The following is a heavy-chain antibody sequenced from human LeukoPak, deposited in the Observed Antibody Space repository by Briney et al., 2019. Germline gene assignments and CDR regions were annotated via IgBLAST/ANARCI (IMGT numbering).Heavy chain of an antibody. J-gene: IGHJ6*03. CDR3: ARDNRSGSYYDDYYYYYYYMDV. D-gene: IGHD1-26*01. Sequence: ASVKVSCKASGGTFSSYAISWVRQAPGQGLEWMGGIIPIFGTANYAQKFQGRVTITTDESTSTAYMELSSLRSEDAAVYYCARDNRSGSYYDDYYYYYYYMDVWGKGTTVTVSS. CDR2: IIPIFGTA. V-gene: IGHV1-69*05. CDR1: GGTFSSYA.